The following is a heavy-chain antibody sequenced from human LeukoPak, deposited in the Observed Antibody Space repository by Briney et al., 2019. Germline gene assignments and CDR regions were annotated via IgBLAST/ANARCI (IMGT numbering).Heavy chain of an antibody. Sequence: PSETLSLTCTVSGGSVSSGSYYWSWIRQPPGKGLEWIGYIYYSGSTNYNPSLKSRVTISVDTSKNQFSLKLSSVTAADTAVYYCAGARSIAVAGPYFDYWGQGTLVTVSS. V-gene: IGHV4-61*01. CDR1: GGSVSSGSYY. CDR2: IYYSGST. D-gene: IGHD6-19*01. J-gene: IGHJ4*02. CDR3: AGARSIAVAGPYFDY.